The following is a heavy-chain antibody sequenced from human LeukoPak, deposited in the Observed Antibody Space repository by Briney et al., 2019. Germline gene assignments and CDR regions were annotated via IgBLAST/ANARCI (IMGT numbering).Heavy chain of an antibody. CDR2: INWNGGST. Sequence: GGSLRLSCAASGFTFDDYGMSWVRQAPGKALEWVSGINWNGGSTGYADSVKGRFTISRDNAKNSLYLQMNSLRAEDTALYYCARGPNYDILTGYYNQYYFDYWGQGTLVTVSS. V-gene: IGHV3-20*04. CDR3: ARGPNYDILTGYYNQYYFDY. D-gene: IGHD3-9*01. J-gene: IGHJ4*02. CDR1: GFTFDDYG.